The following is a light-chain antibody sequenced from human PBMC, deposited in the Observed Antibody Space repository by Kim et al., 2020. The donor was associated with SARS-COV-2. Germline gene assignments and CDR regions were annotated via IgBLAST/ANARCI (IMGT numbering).Light chain of an antibody. V-gene: IGKV3-20*01. CDR3: QQYDTSPGT. Sequence: EIVLTQSPGTLSLSPGERATLSCRTSQTISNSYLAWYQQRPGQAPRLLIYVASSRVTGIPDRFSGSGSGTDFTLTISRLEPEDFAVYYCQQYDTSPGTFGGGTKVDIK. CDR1: QTISNSY. J-gene: IGKJ4*01. CDR2: VAS.